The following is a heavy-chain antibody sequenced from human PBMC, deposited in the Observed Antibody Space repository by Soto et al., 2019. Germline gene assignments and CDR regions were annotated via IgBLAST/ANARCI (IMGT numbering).Heavy chain of an antibody. CDR3: ARDVSRYCSSTSCLLYGMDV. Sequence: PGGSLRLSCAASGFTFSSYSMNWVRQAPGKGLEWVSYISSSSSTIYYADSVKGRFTISRDNAKNSLYLQMNSLRDEDTAVYYCARDVSRYCSSTSCLLYGMDVWGQGTLVTVSS. CDR1: GFTFSSYS. D-gene: IGHD2-2*01. CDR2: ISSSSSTI. J-gene: IGHJ6*02. V-gene: IGHV3-48*02.